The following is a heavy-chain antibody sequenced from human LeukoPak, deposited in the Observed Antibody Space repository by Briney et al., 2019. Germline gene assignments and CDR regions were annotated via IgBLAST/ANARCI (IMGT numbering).Heavy chain of an antibody. J-gene: IGHJ6*03. D-gene: IGHD1-26*01. CDR1: GFAFSSYW. CDR3: AREEVDPISFYYYYMDV. Sequence: GGSLRLSCAASGFAFSSYWMSWVRQAPGKGLEWVANIKEDGSEEHYVDSVKGRFTISRDNAKNSLYLQMNGLRVEDTAVYYCAREEVDPISFYYYYMDVWGKGTAVIAS. CDR2: IKEDGSEE. V-gene: IGHV3-7*01.